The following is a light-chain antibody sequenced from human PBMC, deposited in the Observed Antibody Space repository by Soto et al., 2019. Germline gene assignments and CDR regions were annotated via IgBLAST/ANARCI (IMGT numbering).Light chain of an antibody. CDR3: QQSYSTPRT. CDR1: QSISSD. CDR2: AAS. V-gene: IGKV3D-15*01. Sequence: IVLTQSPATLSLSPWERATLPCRASQSISSDLAWYQKKPGQAPRLLIYAASTRATGIPARFSGSGSGTEFTLTISSLQPEDFATYYCQQSYSTPRTFGQGTKVDIK. J-gene: IGKJ1*01.